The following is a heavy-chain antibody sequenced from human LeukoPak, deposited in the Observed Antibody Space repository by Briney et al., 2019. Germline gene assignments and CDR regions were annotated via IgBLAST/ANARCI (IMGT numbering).Heavy chain of an antibody. D-gene: IGHD6-13*01. CDR3: ARSAAGFSYRMDA. J-gene: IGHJ6*02. CDR1: GDSIRISY. V-gene: IGHV4-59*08. CDR2: IYYSGST. Sequence: SETLSLTCTVSGDSIRISYRSGMREPPRGGLECVGHIYYSGSTNYKPSLKSRVTISVTKNQFSLKLRSVTAAATAVYFCARSAAGFSYRMDASGQGTTVTVSS.